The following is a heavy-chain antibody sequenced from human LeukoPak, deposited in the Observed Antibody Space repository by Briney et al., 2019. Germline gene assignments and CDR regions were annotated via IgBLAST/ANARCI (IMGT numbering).Heavy chain of an antibody. D-gene: IGHD2-2*01. V-gene: IGHV1-18*01. CDR2: ISAYNGNT. J-gene: IGHJ4*02. Sequence: GASVNVSCKASGYTFTSYGISWVRQAPGQGLEWMGWISAYNGNTNYAQTLQGRVTMTTDTSTSTAYMELRSLRSDDTAVYYCASPVICSSTSCLDYWGQGTLVTVSS. CDR1: GYTFTSYG. CDR3: ASPVICSSTSCLDY.